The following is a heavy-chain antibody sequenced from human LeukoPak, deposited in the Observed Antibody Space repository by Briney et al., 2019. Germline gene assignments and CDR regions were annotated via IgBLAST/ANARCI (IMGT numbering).Heavy chain of an antibody. CDR1: GFTFSSYS. V-gene: IGHV3-21*01. J-gene: IGHJ4*02. CDR2: ISSSSSYI. Sequence: GGSLRLSCAASGFTFSSYSMNWVRQAPGKGLEWVSSISSSSSYIYYADSVKGRFTISRDNSKNTLYLQMNSLRAEDTAVYYCARGKAAAGRAGFDYWGQGTLVTVSS. CDR3: ARGKAAAGRAGFDY. D-gene: IGHD6-13*01.